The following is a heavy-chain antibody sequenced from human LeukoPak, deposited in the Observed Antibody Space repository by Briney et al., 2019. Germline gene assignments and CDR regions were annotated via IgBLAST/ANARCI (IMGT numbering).Heavy chain of an antibody. CDR3: AKGGLLITGTPSDY. CDR1: GFTFSSYA. V-gene: IGHV3-23*01. D-gene: IGHD1-7*01. CDR2: ISGSGGST. J-gene: IGHJ4*02. Sequence: PGGPLRLSCAASGFTFSSYAMSWVRQAPGKGLEWVSAISGSGGSTYYADSVKGRFTISRDNSKNTLYLQMNSLRAEDTAVYYCAKGGLLITGTPSDYWGQGTLVTVSS.